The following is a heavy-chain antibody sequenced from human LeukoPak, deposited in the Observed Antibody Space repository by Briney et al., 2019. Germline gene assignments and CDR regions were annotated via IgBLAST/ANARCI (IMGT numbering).Heavy chain of an antibody. CDR1: GRTFSTYA. J-gene: IGHJ4*02. D-gene: IGHD3-10*01. Sequence: SVKVSCTASGRTFSTYAISWVRQAPGQALEWMGGIIPMFGTANYAQKFQGRVTITADESTSTAYMELSGLRSDDTAVYYCARDLDGSGSYYTDYWGQGTVVTVSA. CDR2: IIPMFGTA. V-gene: IGHV1-69*13. CDR3: ARDLDGSGSYYTDY.